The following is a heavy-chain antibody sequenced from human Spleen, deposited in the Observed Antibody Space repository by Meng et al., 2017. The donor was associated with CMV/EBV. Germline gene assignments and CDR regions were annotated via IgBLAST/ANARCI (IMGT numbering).Heavy chain of an antibody. CDR1: GFTFSNYA. Sequence: GESLKISCAASGFTFSNYAMHWVRRAPGKGLEWVAIISYDGSKKYYADSVKGRFTISRDNSKNTLYLQMNSLRAEDTAVYYCASYCRSTSCYGTYYGMDVWGQGTTVTVSS. CDR2: ISYDGSKK. CDR3: ASYCRSTSCYGTYYGMDV. V-gene: IGHV3-30-3*01. D-gene: IGHD2-2*01. J-gene: IGHJ6*02.